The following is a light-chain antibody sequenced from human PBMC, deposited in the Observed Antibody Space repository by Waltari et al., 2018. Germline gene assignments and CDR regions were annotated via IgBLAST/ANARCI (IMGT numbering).Light chain of an antibody. CDR2: DDG. CDR3: QVWDSGSNHYV. Sequence: SYELTQPPSVSVAPGQTARITWHGDKIGSKNVNGYQHKPGQAPVLVVYDDGDRPSGLPERFSGSNSGNTAALTISRVDAGDEAEYYCQVWDSGSNHYVFGTVTKVTVL. CDR1: KIGSKN. V-gene: IGLV3-21*02. J-gene: IGLJ1*01.